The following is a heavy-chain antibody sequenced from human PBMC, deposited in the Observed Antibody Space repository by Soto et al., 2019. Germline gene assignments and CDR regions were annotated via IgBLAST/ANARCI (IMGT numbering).Heavy chain of an antibody. D-gene: IGHD3-9*01. CDR3: AEGGVLRYFDPNFDH. CDR1: GGTFSSYA. V-gene: IGHV1-69*01. J-gene: IGHJ4*02. CDR2: IIPIFGTA. Sequence: QVPLVQSGAEVKKPGSSVKVSCKASGGTFSSYAISWVRQAPGQGLEWMGGIIPIFGTANYAQKFQGRVTITADESTSTAYMEVNSLRSEDTAVYYCAEGGVLRYFDPNFDHRGQGTLVTVSS.